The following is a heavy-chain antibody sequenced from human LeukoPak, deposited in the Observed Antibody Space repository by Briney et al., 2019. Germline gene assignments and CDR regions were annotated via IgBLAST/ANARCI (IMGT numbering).Heavy chain of an antibody. J-gene: IGHJ6*02. V-gene: IGHV3-23*01. CDR2: MSGSCGST. CDR3: AKVQTGDRYYYYGMDV. CDR1: VFTFSSYA. Sequence: GGSVRLSCAASVFTFSSYAMSWVRQAPGKGLEGVSAMSGSCGSTYYADSVKGRLTISRDNSKNTLYLQMNSLRAEDTAVYYCAKVQTGDRYYYYGMDVWGQGTTVTVSS. D-gene: IGHD7-27*01.